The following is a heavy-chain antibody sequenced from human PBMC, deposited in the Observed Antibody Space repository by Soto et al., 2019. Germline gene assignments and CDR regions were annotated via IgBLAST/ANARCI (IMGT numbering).Heavy chain of an antibody. V-gene: IGHV4-31*03. CDR2: IYYSGST. D-gene: IGHD6-13*01. Sequence: QVQLQESGPGLVKPSQTLSLTCTVSGGSISSGGYYWSWIRQHPGKGLEWIGYIYYSGSTYYNPSPKGRVTTPVDPSQHRSALKLSSVTAADTAVYYCARGGIAAAAPPDYWGQGTLVTVSS. J-gene: IGHJ4*02. CDR3: ARGGIAAAAPPDY. CDR1: GGSISSGGYY.